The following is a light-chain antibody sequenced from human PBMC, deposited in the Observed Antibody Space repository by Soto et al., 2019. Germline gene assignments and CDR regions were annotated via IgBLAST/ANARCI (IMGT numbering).Light chain of an antibody. CDR3: SSYAGSNNLI. V-gene: IGLV2-8*01. J-gene: IGLJ2*01. CDR2: EVT. CDR1: SSDVGGYNY. Sequence: QSALTQPPSASGSPGQSVTISCTGTSSDVGGYNYVSWYQQHPGEAPKLMIYEVTKRPSGVPDRFSGSKSDNTASLTVSGLQPEDEADYYCSSYAGSNNLIFGGGTKLTVL.